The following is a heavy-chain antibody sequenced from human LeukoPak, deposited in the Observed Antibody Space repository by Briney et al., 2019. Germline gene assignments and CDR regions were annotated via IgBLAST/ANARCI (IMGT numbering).Heavy chain of an antibody. J-gene: IGHJ4*02. CDR1: GFTFDAYA. Sequence: GGSLRLSCAASGFTFDAYAMHWVRQAPGKGLEWVSGISWNSANIVYADSVKGRFTISRDNAKNSLYLQMNSLRAEDTALYYCAKAVSFYCGGGSCYPDYWGQGTLVTVSS. D-gene: IGHD2-15*01. CDR2: ISWNSANI. V-gene: IGHV3-9*01. CDR3: AKAVSFYCGGGSCYPDY.